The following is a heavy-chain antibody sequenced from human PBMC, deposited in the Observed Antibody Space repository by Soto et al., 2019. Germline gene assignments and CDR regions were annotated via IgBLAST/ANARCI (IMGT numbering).Heavy chain of an antibody. D-gene: IGHD6-13*01. CDR2: ISAYNGNT. V-gene: IGHV1-18*01. J-gene: IGHJ6*02. CDR1: GYTFTSYG. CDR3: ARGHSSSWYGYYYYGMDV. Sequence: ASVKVSCKASGYTFTSYGMSWVRQAPGQGLEWMGWISAYNGNTNYAQKLQGRVTMTTDTSTSTAYMELRSLRSDDTAVYYCARGHSSSWYGYYYYGMDVWGQGTQVTV.